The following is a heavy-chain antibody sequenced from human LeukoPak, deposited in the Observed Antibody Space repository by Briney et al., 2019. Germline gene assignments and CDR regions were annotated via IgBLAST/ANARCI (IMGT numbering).Heavy chain of an antibody. Sequence: PGGSLRLSCAASGFTFSSYGMHWVRQAPGKGLEWVAFIRYDGSNKYYADSVKGRFTISRDNSKNTLYLQMNSLRAEDAAVYYCAKDRYDIVVVPAANYFDYWGQGTLVTVSS. V-gene: IGHV3-30*02. D-gene: IGHD2-2*01. J-gene: IGHJ4*02. CDR1: GFTFSSYG. CDR2: IRYDGSNK. CDR3: AKDRYDIVVVPAANYFDY.